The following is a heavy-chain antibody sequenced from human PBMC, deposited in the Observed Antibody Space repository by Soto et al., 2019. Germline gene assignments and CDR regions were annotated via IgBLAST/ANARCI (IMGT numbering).Heavy chain of an antibody. CDR1: GGSISSYY. CDR2: IYYSGST. V-gene: IGHV4-59*01. CDR3: ARDEGGFCSGDYYYYMDV. D-gene: IGHD3-3*01. J-gene: IGHJ6*03. Sequence: PSETLSLTCTVSGGSISSYYWSWIRQPPGKGLEWIGYIYYSGSTNYNPSLKSRVTISVDTSKNQFSLKLSSVTAADTAVYYCARDEGGFCSGDYYYYMDVWGKGTTVTVSS.